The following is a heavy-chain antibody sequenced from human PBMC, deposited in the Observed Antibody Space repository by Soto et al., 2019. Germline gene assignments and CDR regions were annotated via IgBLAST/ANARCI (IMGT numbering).Heavy chain of an antibody. CDR1: GIIFSNSA. V-gene: IGHV1-58*01. CDR2: IIIAGGGT. J-gene: IGHJ3*02. CDR3: AAELYSGGRCCSFDI. Sequence: QMQVVQSGPEVKKPGTSVTVSCKTSGIIFSNSAVQWVRQARGQRLEWLGWIIIAGGGTKYSQNLQGKITITRDMSTTTAYMELSSLRSEDTAMYYCAAELYSGGRCCSFDIWGQGTMITVSS. D-gene: IGHD2-15*01.